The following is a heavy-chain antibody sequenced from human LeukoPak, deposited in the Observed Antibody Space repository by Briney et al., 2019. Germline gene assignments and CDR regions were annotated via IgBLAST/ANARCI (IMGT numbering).Heavy chain of an antibody. CDR2: IYYSGST. Sequence: SETLSLTCTVSGGSISSYYWSWIRQPPGKGLEWIGYIYYSGSTNYNPSLKSRVTISVDTSKNQFSLKLSSVTAADTAVNYCARQNGYDFWSGYFDYWGQGTLVTVSS. CDR3: ARQNGYDFWSGYFDY. V-gene: IGHV4-59*01. D-gene: IGHD3-3*01. J-gene: IGHJ4*02. CDR1: GGSISSYY.